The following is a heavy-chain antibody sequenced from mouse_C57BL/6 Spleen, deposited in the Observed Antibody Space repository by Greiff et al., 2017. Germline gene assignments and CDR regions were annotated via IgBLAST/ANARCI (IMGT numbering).Heavy chain of an antibody. V-gene: IGHV1-54*01. CDR3: ARGGDVATGDY. D-gene: IGHD1-1*01. J-gene: IGHJ2*01. Sequence: QVQLQQSGAELIRPGASVKLSCKASGYTFTSYWLEWVKQRPGQGLEWIGEIVPGSGGTNYNEKFKGKATLTAEKSSSTAYMQLSSLTSEDSAIXFCARGGDVATGDYWGQGTTLTVSS. CDR1: GYTFTSYW. CDR2: IVPGSGGT.